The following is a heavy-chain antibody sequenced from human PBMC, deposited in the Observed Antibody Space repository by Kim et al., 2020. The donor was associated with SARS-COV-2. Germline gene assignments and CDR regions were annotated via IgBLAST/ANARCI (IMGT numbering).Heavy chain of an antibody. J-gene: IGHJ4*02. Sequence: SETLSLTCTVSGGSISSYYWSWIRQPPGKGLEWIGYIYYSGSTNYNPSLKSRVTISVDTSKNQFSLKLSSVTAADTAVYYCARSRGGYDCVWGSYRPYYFDYWGQGTLVTVSS. V-gene: IGHV4-59*13. CDR3: ARSRGGYDCVWGSYRPYYFDY. CDR1: GGSISSYY. D-gene: IGHD3-16*02. CDR2: IYYSGST.